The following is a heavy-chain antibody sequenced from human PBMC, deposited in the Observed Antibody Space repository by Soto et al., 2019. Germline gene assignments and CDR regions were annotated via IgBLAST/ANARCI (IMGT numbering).Heavy chain of an antibody. CDR1: VGSIRDYY. CDR2: IYYSGST. D-gene: IGHD2-8*02. Sequence: PSETLSLTCSVSVGSIRDYYWSWIRQPPGKGLEWIGYIYYSGSTNYNPSLKSRVTISVDTSKNQFSLKLSSVTAADTAVYYCAREGTAGSYWGCFDYWGQGTLVTVSS. J-gene: IGHJ4*02. CDR3: AREGTAGSYWGCFDY. V-gene: IGHV4-59*01.